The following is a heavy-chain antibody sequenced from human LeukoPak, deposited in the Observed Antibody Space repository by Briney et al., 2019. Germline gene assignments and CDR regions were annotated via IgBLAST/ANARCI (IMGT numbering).Heavy chain of an antibody. Sequence: SQTLSLTCVISGDSVSSKSSAWNWIRQSPSRGLEWLGRTYYRSKWYSEYELSVQSRIIIKPDTSKNQFSLQLNSVTPEDTAVYYCARDWVQENWFDPWGQGTLVTVSS. D-gene: IGHD1-1*01. CDR2: TYYRSKWYS. CDR3: ARDWVQENWFDP. V-gene: IGHV6-1*01. CDR1: GDSVSSKSSA. J-gene: IGHJ5*02.